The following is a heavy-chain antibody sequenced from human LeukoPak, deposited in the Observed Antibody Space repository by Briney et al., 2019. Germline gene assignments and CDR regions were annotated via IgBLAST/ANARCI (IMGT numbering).Heavy chain of an antibody. CDR2: INPNSGGT. CDR1: GYTFTGYY. Sequence: ASVKVSCKASGYTFTGYYMHWVRQAPGQGLEWMGWINPNSGGTNYAQKFQGRVTMTRDTSISTAYMELSRLRSDDTAVYYCARVSVVPAAYYYYYTDVWGKGTTVTVSS. V-gene: IGHV1-2*02. D-gene: IGHD2-2*01. J-gene: IGHJ6*03. CDR3: ARVSVVPAAYYYYYTDV.